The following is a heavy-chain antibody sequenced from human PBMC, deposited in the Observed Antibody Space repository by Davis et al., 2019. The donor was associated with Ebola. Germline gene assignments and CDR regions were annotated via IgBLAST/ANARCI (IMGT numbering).Heavy chain of an antibody. CDR3: TTGGPLPHLGY. D-gene: IGHD2-21*02. Sequence: PGGSLRLSCAASGFTFKNGWMCWVRQAPGKGLEWLGRIKTTVEGATTDYVAPVKGRFSISRDDSKNTLYLQMDSLKTEDTAVYYCTTGGPLPHLGYWGQGAQVTVSS. J-gene: IGHJ4*02. CDR2: IKTTVEGATT. V-gene: IGHV3-15*01. CDR1: GFTFKNGW.